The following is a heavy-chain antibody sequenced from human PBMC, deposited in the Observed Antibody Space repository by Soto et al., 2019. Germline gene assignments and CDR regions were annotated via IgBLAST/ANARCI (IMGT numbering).Heavy chain of an antibody. CDR2: TIPMFGTP. CDR1: GGTFSKYA. J-gene: IGHJ6*02. Sequence: VQLVQSGAEMQQPGASVRVSCKASGGTFSKYAFSWVRQAPGQGLEWLGGTIPMFGTPNYAQKFQGRVAISADESTATVYMELSSLRSEDTAVYFCARPLRDRNYYYGMAVWGQGTTVNVSS. CDR3: ARPLRDRNYYYGMAV. D-gene: IGHD3-22*01. V-gene: IGHV1-69*01.